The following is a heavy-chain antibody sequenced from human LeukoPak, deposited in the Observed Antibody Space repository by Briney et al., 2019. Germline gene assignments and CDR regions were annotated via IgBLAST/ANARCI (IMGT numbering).Heavy chain of an antibody. Sequence: ASVKVSCKASGGTFSSYAISWVRQAPGQGLEWMGGIIPIFGTANYAQKFQGRVSITAGESTSTAYMELSSLRSEDTAVYYCARGGYDFWSGYYTLHRPNYYYGMDVWDQGTTVIVSS. J-gene: IGHJ6*02. CDR2: IIPIFGTA. CDR1: GGTFSSYA. V-gene: IGHV1-69*13. D-gene: IGHD3-3*01. CDR3: ARGGYDFWSGYYTLHRPNYYYGMDV.